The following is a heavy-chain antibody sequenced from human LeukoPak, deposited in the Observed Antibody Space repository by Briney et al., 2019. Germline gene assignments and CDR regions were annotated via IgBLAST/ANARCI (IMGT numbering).Heavy chain of an antibody. V-gene: IGHV3-21*01. CDR3: ARDRYSSDVQYYFDY. Sequence: GGSLRLSCAASGFTFSSHSMNWVRQAPGKGLEWVSFISSSSTYIYYADSVKGRFTISRDNAKNSLYLQMNSLRAEDTAVYYCARDRYSSDVQYYFDYWGQGTLVTVSS. CDR1: GFTFSSHS. J-gene: IGHJ4*02. CDR2: ISSSSTYI. D-gene: IGHD6-19*01.